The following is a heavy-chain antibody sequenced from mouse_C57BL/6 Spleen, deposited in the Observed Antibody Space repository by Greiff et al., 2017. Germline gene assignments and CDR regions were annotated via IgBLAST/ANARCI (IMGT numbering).Heavy chain of an antibody. D-gene: IGHD2-4*01. CDR3: ARDYDYDSWFAY. CDR2: IDPANGNT. J-gene: IGHJ3*01. Sequence: EVQRVESVAELVRPGASVKLSCTASGFNIKNTYMHWVKQRPEQGLEWIGRIDPANGNTKYAPKFQGKATITADTSSNTAYLQLSSLTSEDTAIYYCARDYDYDSWFAYWGQGTLVTVSA. V-gene: IGHV14-3*01. CDR1: GFNIKNTY.